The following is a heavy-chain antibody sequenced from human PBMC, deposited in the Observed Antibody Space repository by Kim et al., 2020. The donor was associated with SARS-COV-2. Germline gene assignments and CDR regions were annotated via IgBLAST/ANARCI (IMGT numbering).Heavy chain of an antibody. CDR1: GDSVSSNSAA. J-gene: IGHJ3*02. V-gene: IGHV6-1*01. D-gene: IGHD2-15*01. Sequence: SQTLSLTCAISGDSVSSNSAAWNWIRQSPSRGLEWLGRTYYRSKWYNDYAVSVKSRITINPDTSKNQFSLQLNSVTPEDTAVYYCARDTVALVAQTRYDAFDIWGQGTMVTVSS. CDR2: TYYRSKWYN. CDR3: ARDTVALVAQTRYDAFDI.